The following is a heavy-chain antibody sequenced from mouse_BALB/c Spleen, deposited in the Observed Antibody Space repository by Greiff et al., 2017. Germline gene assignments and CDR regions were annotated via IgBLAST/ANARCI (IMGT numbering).Heavy chain of an antibody. CDR3: ESGGDYVMDY. J-gene: IGHJ4*01. V-gene: IGHV1S137*01. D-gene: IGHD2-4*01. Sequence: QVQLQQSGAELVRPGVSVKISCKGSGYTFTDYAMHWVKQSHAKGLEWIGVISTYYGDASYNQKFKGKATMTVDKSSSTAYMELARLTSEDSAIYYCESGGDYVMDYWGQGTSVTVSS. CDR1: GYTFTDYA. CDR2: ISTYYGDA.